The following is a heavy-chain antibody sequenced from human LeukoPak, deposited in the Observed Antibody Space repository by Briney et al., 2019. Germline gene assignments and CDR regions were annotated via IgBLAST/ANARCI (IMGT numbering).Heavy chain of an antibody. Sequence: GSLRLSCAAPGFPFSTYWMSWVRQAPGKGLEWVANIKQDGSEKYYLDSVKGRFTISRDNAKNSLYLQMNSLRAEDTAVYFCTREAAAGIDYWGQGTLVTVSS. J-gene: IGHJ4*02. V-gene: IGHV3-7*01. D-gene: IGHD6-13*01. CDR2: IKQDGSEK. CDR3: TREAAAGIDY. CDR1: GFPFSTYW.